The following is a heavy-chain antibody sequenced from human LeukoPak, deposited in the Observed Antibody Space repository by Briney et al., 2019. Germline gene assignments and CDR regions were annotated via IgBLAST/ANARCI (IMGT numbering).Heavy chain of an antibody. V-gene: IGHV3-48*04. CDR2: ISSSSSTI. J-gene: IGHJ4*02. CDR3: ARDRWEPLRGEFDY. D-gene: IGHD1-26*01. CDR1: GFTFSSYS. Sequence: GGSLRLSCAASGFTFSSYSMNWVRQAPGKGLEWVSYISSSSSTIYYADSVKGRFTISRDNAKNSLYLQMNSLRAEDTAVYYCARDRWEPLRGEFDYWGQGTLVTVSS.